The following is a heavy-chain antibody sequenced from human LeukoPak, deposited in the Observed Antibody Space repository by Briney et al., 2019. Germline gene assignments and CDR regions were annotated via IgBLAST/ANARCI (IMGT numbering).Heavy chain of an antibody. Sequence: SETLSLTCAVYGGSFSGCYWSWIRQPPGKGPEWIGEINHSGSTNYNPSLKSRVTISVDTSKNQFSLKLSSVTAADTAVYYCATNAVAGTGGWFDPWGQGTLVTVSS. CDR2: INHSGST. J-gene: IGHJ5*02. CDR1: GGSFSGCY. D-gene: IGHD6-19*01. V-gene: IGHV4-34*01. CDR3: ATNAVAGTGGWFDP.